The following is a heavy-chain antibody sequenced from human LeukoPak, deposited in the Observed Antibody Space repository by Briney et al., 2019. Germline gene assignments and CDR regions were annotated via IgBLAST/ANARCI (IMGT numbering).Heavy chain of an antibody. D-gene: IGHD1-26*01. CDR1: GGSISSGSYY. CDR2: IYYSGST. V-gene: IGHV4-61*01. Sequence: SETLSLTCTVSGGSISSGSYYWSWIRQPPGKGLEWIGYIYYSGSTNYNPSLKSRVTISVDTSKNQFSLKLSSVTAADTAVYYCASNSGELRFDYWGQGTLVTVSS. J-gene: IGHJ4*02. CDR3: ASNSGELRFDY.